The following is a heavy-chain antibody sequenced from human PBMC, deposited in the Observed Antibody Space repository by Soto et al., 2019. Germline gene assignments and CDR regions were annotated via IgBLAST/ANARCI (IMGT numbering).Heavy chain of an antibody. CDR3: ARGRTLNTYYDFWSGYPKPRDAFDI. CDR2: IIPIFGTA. Sequence: GASVKVSCKASGGTFSSYAISWVRQAPGQGLEWMGGIIPIFGTANYAQKFQGRVTITADESTSTAYMELSSLRSEDTAVYYCARGRTLNTYYDFWSGYPKPRDAFDIWGQGTMVTVSS. V-gene: IGHV1-69*13. CDR1: GGTFSSYA. J-gene: IGHJ3*02. D-gene: IGHD3-3*01.